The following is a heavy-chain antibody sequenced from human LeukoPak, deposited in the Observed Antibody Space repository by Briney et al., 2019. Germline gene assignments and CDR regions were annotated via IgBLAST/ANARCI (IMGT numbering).Heavy chain of an antibody. J-gene: IGHJ4*02. D-gene: IGHD4-11*01. V-gene: IGHV4-59*01. CDR2: IYYSGRT. CDR1: GGSISSGY. CDR3: VRGFYSPHY. Sequence: PSETLSLTCTVSGGSISSGYWSWIRHPPGKGLEWIGYIYYSGRTYYNPSLKSRITISVDTSKNQFSLKLSSVTAADTAVYYCVRGFYSPHYWGQGTLVTVSS.